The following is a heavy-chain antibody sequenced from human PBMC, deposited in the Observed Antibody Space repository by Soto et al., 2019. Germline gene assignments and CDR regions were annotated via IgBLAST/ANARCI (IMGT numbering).Heavy chain of an antibody. CDR1: GFTFSSYG. Sequence: GGSLRLSCAASGFTFSSYGMHWVRQAPGKGLEWVAVISYDGSNKYYADSVKGRFTISRGNSKNTLYLQMNSLRAEDTAVYYCAKDIDGSQIDYWGQGTLVTVSS. CDR3: AKDIDGSQIDY. V-gene: IGHV3-30*18. D-gene: IGHD1-26*01. J-gene: IGHJ4*02. CDR2: ISYDGSNK.